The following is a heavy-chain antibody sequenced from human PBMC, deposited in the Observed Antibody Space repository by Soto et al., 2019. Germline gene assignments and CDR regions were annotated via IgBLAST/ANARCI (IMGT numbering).Heavy chain of an antibody. CDR3: AKVYSRFYGEERSYMDV. J-gene: IGHJ6*03. CDR1: GGSISSYY. D-gene: IGHD3-10*01. CDR2: IYYSGST. V-gene: IGHV4-59*01. Sequence: QVQLQESGPGLVKPSETLSLTCTVSGGSISSYYWSWIRQPPGKGLEWIGYIYYSGSTNYNPSLKSRVTITVDTSKNQFSLKLSSVTAADTAVYYCAKVYSRFYGEERSYMDVWGKGTTVTVSS.